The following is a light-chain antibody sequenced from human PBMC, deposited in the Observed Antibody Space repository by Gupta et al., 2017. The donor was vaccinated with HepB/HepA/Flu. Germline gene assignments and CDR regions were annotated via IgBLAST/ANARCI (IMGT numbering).Light chain of an antibody. CDR3: FSYAGGDNWV. Sequence: QSALTQPPPASGSPAQSVTISCTGSNTDVGSYNFVSWFQQHPGKAPSLLIYEVAKRPSGVPDRFSGSKSGNTASLTVSGLQADDEADYYCFSYAGGDNWVFGTGTKVTVL. CDR1: NTDVGSYNF. CDR2: EVA. J-gene: IGLJ1*01. V-gene: IGLV2-8*01.